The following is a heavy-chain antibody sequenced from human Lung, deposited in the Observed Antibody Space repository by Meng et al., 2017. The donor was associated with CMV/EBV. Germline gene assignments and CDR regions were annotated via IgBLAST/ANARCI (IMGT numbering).Heavy chain of an antibody. CDR3: ARNPSYDAFTYFDA. D-gene: IGHD5-18*01. V-gene: IGHV4-30-4*01. J-gene: IGHJ4*02. Sequence: ASAPISSSGYWWNWIRQPPGKGLEWIGYIYYSGSTFSNPSLKSRVDISVDTSKNQLSLKLSSVTAADTAVYYCARNPSYDAFTYFDAWGQGTLVTVSS. CDR1: SAPISSSGYW. CDR2: IYYSGST.